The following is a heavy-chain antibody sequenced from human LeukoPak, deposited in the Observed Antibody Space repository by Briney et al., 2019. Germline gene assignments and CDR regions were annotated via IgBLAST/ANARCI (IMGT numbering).Heavy chain of an antibody. CDR3: ARGHYGDYYYYYYYMDV. CDR2: MNPNSGNT. J-gene: IGHJ6*03. V-gene: IGHV1-8*01. Sequence: GASVKVSCKASGYTFTSYDINWVRQATGQGLEWMGWMNPNSGNTGYAQKFQGRVTMTRNTSISTAYMELSSLRSEDTAVYYCARGHYGDYYYYYYYMDVWGKGTTVTISS. D-gene: IGHD4-17*01. CDR1: GYTFTSYD.